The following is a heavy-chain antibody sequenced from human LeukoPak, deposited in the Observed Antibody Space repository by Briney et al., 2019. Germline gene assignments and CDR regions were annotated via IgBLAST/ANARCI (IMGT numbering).Heavy chain of an antibody. CDR1: LGSLSSHY. D-gene: IGHD4-17*01. CDR2: INYSGSA. J-gene: IGHJ3*02. Sequence: SETLSLTRTVSLGSLSSHYFSWIRQSPGKGLEWIAYINYSGSAGYNPSLKSRVTMSVDKSKQFSLSLSSVTAADTAVYYCARHNYDDYVFDIWGQGTKVTVSS. V-gene: IGHV4-59*08. CDR3: ARHNYDDYVFDI.